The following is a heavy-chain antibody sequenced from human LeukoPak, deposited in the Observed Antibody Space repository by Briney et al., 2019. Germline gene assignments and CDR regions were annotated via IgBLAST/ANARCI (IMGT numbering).Heavy chain of an antibody. CDR2: ISYSGST. V-gene: IGHV4-59*08. J-gene: IGHJ5*02. CDR3: ARHSICFDP. Sequence: SETLSLTCTVSGGSISSYYWSWIRQPPWKGLEWIGYISYSGSTNYNPSLKSRVTISVDTSKNQFSLKLTSVTAADTAVYYCARHSICFDPWGQGTLVTVSS. CDR1: GGSISSYY.